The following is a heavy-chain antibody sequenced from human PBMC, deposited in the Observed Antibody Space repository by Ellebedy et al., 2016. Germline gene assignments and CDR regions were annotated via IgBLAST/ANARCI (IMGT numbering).Heavy chain of an antibody. CDR1: GFTFSDYY. CDR3: ASVDCSGGSCYPEDY. CDR2: ISSSSSYT. V-gene: IGHV3-11*03. D-gene: IGHD2-15*01. Sequence: GESLKISXAASGFTFSDYYMSWIRQAPGKGLEWVSYISSSSSYTNYADSVKGRFTISRDNAKNSLYLQMNSLRAEDTAVYYCASVDCSGGSCYPEDYWGQGTLVTVSS. J-gene: IGHJ4*02.